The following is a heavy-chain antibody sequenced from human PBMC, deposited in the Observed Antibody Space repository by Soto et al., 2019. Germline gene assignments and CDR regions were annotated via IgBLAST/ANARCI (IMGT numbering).Heavy chain of an antibody. CDR1: GFTFSSYA. J-gene: IGHJ4*02. CDR3: AQDAPTIIVVVPTAISY. CDR2: ISGSGDST. D-gene: IGHD2-2*02. V-gene: IGHV3-23*01. Sequence: EVQLLDSGGGLVQPGGSLRLSCAASGFTFSSYAMSWVRQAPGKGLEWVSSISGSGDSTYYADSVEGRFTISRDNSKNTVYLQMNSLRAEDTAVYYCAQDAPTIIVVVPTAISYWGQGTLVTVSS.